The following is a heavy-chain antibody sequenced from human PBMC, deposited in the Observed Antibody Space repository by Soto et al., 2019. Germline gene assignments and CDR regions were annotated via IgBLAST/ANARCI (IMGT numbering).Heavy chain of an antibody. V-gene: IGHV3-23*01. Sequence: GGSLRLSCAASGFTFSSYAMSWVRQAPGKGLEWVSAISGSGGSTYYADSVKGRFTISRDNSKNTLYLQMNSLRAEDTAVYYCAKDTVSQTSIVATMLFDYWGQGTLVTVSS. D-gene: IGHD5-12*01. CDR1: GFTFSSYA. CDR2: ISGSGGST. CDR3: AKDTVSQTSIVATMLFDY. J-gene: IGHJ4*02.